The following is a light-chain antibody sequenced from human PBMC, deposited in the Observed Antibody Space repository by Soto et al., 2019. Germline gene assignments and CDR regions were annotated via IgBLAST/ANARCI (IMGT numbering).Light chain of an antibody. CDR1: SSDVGGYNY. Sequence: QSALTQPPSASGSPGQSVTISCTGTSSDVGGYNYVSWYQQHPGKAPKLMIYEVTNRPSGVSNRFSGSKSGDTASLTISGLQAEDEGDYYCTSYTSSTSLYVFGSGTKLTVL. V-gene: IGLV2-14*01. CDR2: EVT. CDR3: TSYTSSTSLYV. J-gene: IGLJ1*01.